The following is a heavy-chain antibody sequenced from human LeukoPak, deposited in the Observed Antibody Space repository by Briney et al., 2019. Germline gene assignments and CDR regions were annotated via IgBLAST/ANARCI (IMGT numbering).Heavy chain of an antibody. CDR1: GYTSTSYD. Sequence: ASVKVSCKASGYTSTSYDINWVRQATGQGLEWMGWMNPNSGNTGYAQKFQGRVTMTRNTSISTAYMELSSLRSEDTAVYCYARVAMVRGGPGGYWGQGTLVTVSS. D-gene: IGHD3-10*01. CDR3: ARVAMVRGGPGGY. J-gene: IGHJ4*02. V-gene: IGHV1-8*01. CDR2: MNPNSGNT.